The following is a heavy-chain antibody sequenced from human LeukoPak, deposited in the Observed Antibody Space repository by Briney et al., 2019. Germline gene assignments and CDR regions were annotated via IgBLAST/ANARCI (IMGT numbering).Heavy chain of an antibody. CDR2: ISSSSYV. Sequence: PGGSLRLSCAASGFTFSLYSMNWVRQAPGKGLEWVSSISSSSYVYYADSIKGRFTISRDNAENTLYLQMDSLRAEDTTLYYCARTRGNAFDIWGQGTMVTVSS. D-gene: IGHD3-10*01. V-gene: IGHV3-21*01. J-gene: IGHJ3*02. CDR1: GFTFSLYS. CDR3: ARTRGNAFDI.